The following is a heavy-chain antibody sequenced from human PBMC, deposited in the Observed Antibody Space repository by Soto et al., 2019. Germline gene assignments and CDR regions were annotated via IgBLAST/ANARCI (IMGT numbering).Heavy chain of an antibody. J-gene: IGHJ6*02. CDR3: ASKHPFYYGMDV. V-gene: IGHV3-30*03. CDR1: GFTFSTYG. Sequence: GGSLRLSCAASGFTFSTYGMHWVRQAPGKGLEWVAVISSDGTHKYYVDSVKGRFTISRDSSKNTLYLQMNSLRTEDAAVYFCASKHPFYYGMDVWGQGTTVTV. CDR2: ISSDGTHK.